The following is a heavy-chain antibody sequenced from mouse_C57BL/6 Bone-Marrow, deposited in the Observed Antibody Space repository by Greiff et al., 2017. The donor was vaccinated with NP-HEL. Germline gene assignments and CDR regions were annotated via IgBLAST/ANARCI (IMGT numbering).Heavy chain of an antibody. Sequence: QVQLQQSGAELVRPGASVKLSCKASGYTFTDYYINWVKQRPGQGLEWIARIYPGSGNTYYNEKFKGKATLTAEKSSSTAYMQLSSLTSEDSAVYFCAKGYGSSHTDYWGQGTTLTVSS. V-gene: IGHV1-76*01. CDR2: IYPGSGNT. CDR1: GYTFTDYY. D-gene: IGHD1-1*01. J-gene: IGHJ2*01. CDR3: AKGYGSSHTDY.